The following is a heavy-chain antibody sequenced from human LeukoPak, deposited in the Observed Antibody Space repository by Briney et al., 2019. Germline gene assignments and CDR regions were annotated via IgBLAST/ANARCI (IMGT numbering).Heavy chain of an antibody. CDR1: GYTFPGYY. Sequence: ASVKVPCKASGYTFPGYYMHWVRQAPGQGLEWMGWINPNSGGTNYAQKFQGRVTMTRDTSISTAYMELSRLRSDDTAVYYCAREHSSSSGKVFDYWGQGTMVTVSS. V-gene: IGHV1-2*02. CDR3: AREHSSSSGKVFDY. J-gene: IGHJ4*02. D-gene: IGHD6-6*01. CDR2: INPNSGGT.